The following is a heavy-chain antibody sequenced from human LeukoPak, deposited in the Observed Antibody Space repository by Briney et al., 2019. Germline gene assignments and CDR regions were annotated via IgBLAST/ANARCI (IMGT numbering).Heavy chain of an antibody. CDR3: ARGRGGSIHRGYDY. Sequence: ASVKVSCKASGYTFNTYGITWVRQAPGQGLEWMGWISGYSGKTKYAQNLQDRVTMTTDTSTTTAYMELRSLRSDDTAVYYCARGRGGSIHRGYDYWGQGTLVTVSS. J-gene: IGHJ4*02. V-gene: IGHV1-18*01. CDR1: GYTFNTYG. CDR2: ISGYSGKT. D-gene: IGHD1-26*01.